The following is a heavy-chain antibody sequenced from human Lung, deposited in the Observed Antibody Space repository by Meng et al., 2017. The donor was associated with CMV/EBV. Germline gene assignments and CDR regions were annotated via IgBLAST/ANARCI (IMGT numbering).Heavy chain of an antibody. CDR1: GFTFSDYY. CDR3: ARARDRSVPGRFDP. CDR2: ISNSGTTI. Sequence: GGSXRLXCAASGFTFSDYYMSWIRQAPGKGLEWFSYISNSGTTIYYTDPVKGRFTISRDNAENSLYLQMNSLRVEDTAVYYCARARDRSVPGRFDPWGQGTXVTCSS. J-gene: IGHJ5*02. D-gene: IGHD3-10*02. V-gene: IGHV3-11*01.